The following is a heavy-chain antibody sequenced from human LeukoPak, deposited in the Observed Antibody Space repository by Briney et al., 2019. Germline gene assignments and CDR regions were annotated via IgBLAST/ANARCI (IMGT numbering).Heavy chain of an antibody. CDR2: IYPGDSDT. D-gene: IGHD1-26*01. Sequence: GESLKTSCKGSGYSFTTYWIGWVRQMPGKGLEWMGIIYPGDSDTRYSPSFQGQVTISADKSITTAYLQWSSLKASDTAMYYCARRAAAWPVGVTTLNYFDHWGQGTLVTVSS. V-gene: IGHV5-51*01. CDR3: ARRAAAWPVGVTTLNYFDH. CDR1: GYSFTTYW. J-gene: IGHJ4*02.